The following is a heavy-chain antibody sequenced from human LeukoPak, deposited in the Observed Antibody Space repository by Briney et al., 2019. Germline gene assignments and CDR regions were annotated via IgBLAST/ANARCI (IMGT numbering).Heavy chain of an antibody. CDR2: ISSSSSYI. V-gene: IGHV3-21*01. Sequence: NPGGSLRLSCAASGFTFSSYSMNWVRQAPGKGLEWVSSISSSSSYIYYADSVKGRFTISRDNAKNSLYLQMNSLRAEDTAVYYCARTNCSSTSCYAIAFDIWGQGTMVTVS. D-gene: IGHD2-2*01. J-gene: IGHJ3*02. CDR1: GFTFSSYS. CDR3: ARTNCSSTSCYAIAFDI.